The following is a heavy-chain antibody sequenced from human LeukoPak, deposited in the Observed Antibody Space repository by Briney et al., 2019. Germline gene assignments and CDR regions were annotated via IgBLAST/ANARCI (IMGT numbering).Heavy chain of an antibody. D-gene: IGHD6-19*01. Sequence: ASLKLSCKASGYTFTGYSLHWVRPAPGQGREWIGWINPNRCGTLYAQNFHGRLTVTSDTSIPTGYMELSRLTSDDTAVYYCARSPSVADRNWFDPWGQGTLVTVSS. CDR3: ARSPSVADRNWFDP. V-gene: IGHV1-2*02. CDR1: GYTFTGYS. CDR2: INPNRCGT. J-gene: IGHJ5*02.